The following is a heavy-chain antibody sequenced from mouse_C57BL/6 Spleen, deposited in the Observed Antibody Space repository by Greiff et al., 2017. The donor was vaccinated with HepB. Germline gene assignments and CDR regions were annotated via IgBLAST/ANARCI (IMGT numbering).Heavy chain of an antibody. V-gene: IGHV2-6-1*01. CDR2: IWSDGST. CDR3: ARQYGSSYGYYYAMDY. D-gene: IGHD1-1*01. CDR1: GFSLTSYG. Sequence: QVQLKESGPGLVAPSQSLSITCTVSGFSLTSYGVHWVRQPPGKGLEWLVVIWSDGSTTYNSALKSRLSISKDNSKSQVFLKMNSLQTDDTAMYYCARQYGSSYGYYYAMDYWGQGTSVTVSS. J-gene: IGHJ4*01.